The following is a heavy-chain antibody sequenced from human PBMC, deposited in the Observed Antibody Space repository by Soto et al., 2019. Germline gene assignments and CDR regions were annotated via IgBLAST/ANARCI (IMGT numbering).Heavy chain of an antibody. J-gene: IGHJ4*02. V-gene: IGHV3-21*06. CDR2: ISSTTNYI. Sequence: AGGSLRLSCAAPGFTFTRYSMNWVRQAPGKGLEWVSSISSTTNYIYYGDSMKGRFTISRDNAKNSLYLEMNSLRAEDTAVYYCARGSEDLTSNFDYWGQGTLVTVSS. CDR3: ARGSEDLTSNFDY. CDR1: GFTFTRYS.